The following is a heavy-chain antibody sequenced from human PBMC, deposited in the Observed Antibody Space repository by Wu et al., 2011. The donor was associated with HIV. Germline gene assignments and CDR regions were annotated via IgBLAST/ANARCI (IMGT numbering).Heavy chain of an antibody. CDR2: FSPSGGTT. CDR3: ARDLVQAIFGVIDYYFDY. J-gene: IGHJ4*02. D-gene: IGHD3-3*01. Sequence: QVQLVQSGAEVKKPGASVKVSCKASGYTFSTYYIYWVRQAPGQGLECMGIFSPSGGTTSYAQKFQGRVVMTGDTSASTVYMELSSLRFEDTAVYYCARDLVQAIFGVIDYYFDYWGQGTRGRPSP. CDR1: GYTFSTYY. V-gene: IGHV1-46*01.